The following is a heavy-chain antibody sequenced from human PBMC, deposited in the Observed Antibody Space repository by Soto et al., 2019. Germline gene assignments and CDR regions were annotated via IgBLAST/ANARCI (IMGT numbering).Heavy chain of an antibody. D-gene: IGHD3-22*01. CDR1: SFTFSRYP. CDR2: ISGSGGST. J-gene: IGHJ4*02. V-gene: IGHV3-23*01. CDR3: AKGYYSSGFPSLDY. Sequence: PGGSLRLSCSASSFTFSRYPMSWVRQAPGKGLEWVSAISGSGGSTYYADSVKGRFTTSRDNSKNTLYLQMNSLRAEDTAVYYCAKGYYSSGFPSLDYWGQGTLVTGLL.